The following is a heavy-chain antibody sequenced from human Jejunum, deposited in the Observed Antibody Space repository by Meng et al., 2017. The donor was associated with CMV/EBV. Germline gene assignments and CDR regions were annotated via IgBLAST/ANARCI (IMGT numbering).Heavy chain of an antibody. J-gene: IGHJ4*02. V-gene: IGHV3-23*01. CDR1: GFSCGAYA. Sequence: ALSGFSCGAYAMSWVRQAPGKGLEWVAAISGSGHLTHYADSVKGRFIISKDKSKNTLYLQMNTVTAEDTAIYYCAKERIELWYFDYWGQGTLVTVSS. D-gene: IGHD2-21*01. CDR2: ISGSGHLT. CDR3: AKERIELWYFDY.